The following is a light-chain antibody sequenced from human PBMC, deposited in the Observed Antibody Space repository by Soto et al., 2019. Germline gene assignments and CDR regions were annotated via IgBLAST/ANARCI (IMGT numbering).Light chain of an antibody. Sequence: EIVMTQSPATLSVSPGERATLSCRASQSVSNNLAWYQQKSGQAPRLLIYGASTRATGIPARFSGSGSGTEFTLTITSLQSEDFAVYFCQQYFEWPPMTFGQGTKVEI. J-gene: IGKJ1*01. CDR1: QSVSNN. V-gene: IGKV3-15*01. CDR2: GAS. CDR3: QQYFEWPPMT.